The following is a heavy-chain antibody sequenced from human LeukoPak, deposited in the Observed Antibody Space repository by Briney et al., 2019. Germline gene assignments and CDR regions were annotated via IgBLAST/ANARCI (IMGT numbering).Heavy chain of an antibody. D-gene: IGHD3-16*02. J-gene: IGHJ4*02. CDR1: GFTVSSNY. CDR3: TTDIMITFGGVIDIFDY. Sequence: GGSLRLSCAASGFTVSSNYMSWVRQAPGKGLEWVGRIKSKTDGGTTDYAAPVKGRFTISRDDSKNTLYLQMNSLKTEDTAVYYCTTDIMITFGGVIDIFDYWGQGTLVTVSS. CDR2: IKSKTDGGTT. V-gene: IGHV3-15*01.